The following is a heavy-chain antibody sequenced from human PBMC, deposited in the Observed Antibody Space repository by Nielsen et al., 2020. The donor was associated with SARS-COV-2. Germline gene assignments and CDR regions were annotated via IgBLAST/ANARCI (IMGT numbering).Heavy chain of an antibody. J-gene: IGHJ4*02. CDR1: GFTFSSYS. CDR3: AKLTGTTPFW. V-gene: IGHV3-23*01. CDR2: ISGGGGST. Sequence: GGSLRLSCAASGFTFSSYSMNWVRQAPGKGLEWVSAISGGGGSTYYADSVKGRFTISRDNSRNMLFLQMNSLRAEDTALYFCAKLTGTTPFWWGQGTLVTVSS. D-gene: IGHD1-7*01.